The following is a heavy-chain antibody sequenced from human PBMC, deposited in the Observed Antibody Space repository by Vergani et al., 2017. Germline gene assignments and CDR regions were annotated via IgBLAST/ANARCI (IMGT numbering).Heavy chain of an antibody. CDR2: IKSKTDGGTT. Sequence: EVQLVESGGGLVKPGGSLRLSCAASGFTFSNAWMSWVRQAPGKGLEWVGRIKSKTDGGTTDYAAPVKGRFTISRDDSKNTLYLQMNSLKTEDTAVYYCTTLSGLLLWFGELYNWFDPWGQGTLVTVSS. CDR3: TTLSGLLLWFGELYNWFDP. J-gene: IGHJ5*02. D-gene: IGHD3-10*01. CDR1: GFTFSNAW. V-gene: IGHV3-15*01.